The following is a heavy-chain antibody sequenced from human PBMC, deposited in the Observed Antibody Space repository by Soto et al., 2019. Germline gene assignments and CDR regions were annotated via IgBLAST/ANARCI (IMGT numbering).Heavy chain of an antibody. J-gene: IGHJ4*02. CDR2: INPSSGDT. Sequence: ASVKVPCKAAGYTFINFFIQWVRQAPGQGLEWMGWINPSSGDTQYVEKFQDRVTMPSAASISTAELGLGGLKTDDRPVSYCLRGLRWRDFGFWARGTRVPASS. CDR1: GYTFINFF. D-gene: IGHD2-21*01. V-gene: IGHV1-2*02. CDR3: LRGLRWRDFGF.